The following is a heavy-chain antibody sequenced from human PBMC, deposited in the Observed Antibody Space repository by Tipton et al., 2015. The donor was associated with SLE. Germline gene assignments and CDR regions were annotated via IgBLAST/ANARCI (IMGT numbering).Heavy chain of an antibody. Sequence: RSLRLSCAASGFTFSGYAMHWVRQAPGKGLEWVAVISYDGSNKYYADSVKGRFTISRDNSKNTLYLQMNSLRVEDTALYYCAKFGGGYSGYGPYYYYGMDVWGQGTTVTVSS. V-gene: IGHV3-30*04. CDR3: AKFGGGYSGYGPYYYYGMDV. CDR1: GFTFSGYA. J-gene: IGHJ6*02. CDR2: ISYDGSNK. D-gene: IGHD5-12*01.